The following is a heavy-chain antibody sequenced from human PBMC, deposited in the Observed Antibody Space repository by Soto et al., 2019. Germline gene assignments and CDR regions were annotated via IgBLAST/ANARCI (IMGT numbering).Heavy chain of an antibody. V-gene: IGHV1-18*01. J-gene: IGHJ4*02. CDR3: ARGRDGDY. D-gene: IGHD6-6*01. CDR2: ISAHNGNT. Sequence: QVHLVQSGAEVKKPGASVKVSCKGSGCAFTTYGITWVRQAPGQGLEWMGWISAHNGNTNYAQKLQGRVTVTRDTSTSAAYRELRSLRSDGPAVYYRARGRDGDYWGQGALVTVSS. CDR1: GCAFTTYG.